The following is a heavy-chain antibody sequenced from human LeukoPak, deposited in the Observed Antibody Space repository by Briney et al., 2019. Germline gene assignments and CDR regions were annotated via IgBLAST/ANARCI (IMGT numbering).Heavy chain of an antibody. CDR3: ARGRTYCGGDCYRQNWFDP. J-gene: IGHJ5*02. CDR2: IYYSVST. Sequence: SETLSLTCTVSGGSISSHYWSWIRQPPGKGLEWIGYIYYSVSTNYNPSLKSRVTISVDTSKNQFSLKLSSVTAADTAVYYCARGRTYCGGDCYRQNWFDPWGQGTLVTVSS. CDR1: GGSISSHY. V-gene: IGHV4-59*11. D-gene: IGHD2-21*02.